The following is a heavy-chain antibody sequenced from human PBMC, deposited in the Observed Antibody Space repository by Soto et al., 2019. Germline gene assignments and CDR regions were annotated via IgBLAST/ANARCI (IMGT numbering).Heavy chain of an antibody. Sequence: QVQLQESGPGLVKPSQTLSLTCTVSGGSISSGGYYWSWIRQRPGKGLEWIGYIYYSGSTYYNPSLKSRVTISVDTSKNQFSLKLSSVTAADTAVYYCAREPDYGGNSRDRGAFDIWGQGTMVTVSS. V-gene: IGHV4-31*03. CDR3: AREPDYGGNSRDRGAFDI. J-gene: IGHJ3*02. CDR1: GGSISSGGYY. CDR2: IYYSGST. D-gene: IGHD4-17*01.